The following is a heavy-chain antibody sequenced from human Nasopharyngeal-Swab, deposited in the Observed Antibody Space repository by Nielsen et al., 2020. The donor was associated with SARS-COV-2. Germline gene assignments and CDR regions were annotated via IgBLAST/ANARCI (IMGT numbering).Heavy chain of an antibody. CDR1: CYSFRSYG. V-gene: IGHV1-18*01. Sequence: ASVKVSCKASCYSFRSYGINWLRHAPAQGLEWMGWISVYNADTNYAQKLQGRVSMTTDTSTSTAYIELRSLRSDDTAVYYCARYIDEWLVVPSLSFDYWGQGTLVTVPS. CDR2: ISVYNADT. D-gene: IGHD3-3*01. J-gene: IGHJ4*02. CDR3: ARYIDEWLVVPSLSFDY.